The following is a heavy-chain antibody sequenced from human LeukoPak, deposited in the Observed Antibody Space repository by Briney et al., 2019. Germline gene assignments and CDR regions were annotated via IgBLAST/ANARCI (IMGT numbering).Heavy chain of an antibody. CDR2: ISTYNGNT. Sequence: ASVKVSCKASGYSFTSYGINWVRQAPGQGLEWMGWISTYNGNTNYAQRLQGRVTMTTDTSTSTAYMELRSLTADDTAVYYCARVPSGGPFDYWGQGTLVTASS. CDR1: GYSFTSYG. V-gene: IGHV1-18*01. CDR3: ARVPSGGPFDY. J-gene: IGHJ4*02. D-gene: IGHD2-15*01.